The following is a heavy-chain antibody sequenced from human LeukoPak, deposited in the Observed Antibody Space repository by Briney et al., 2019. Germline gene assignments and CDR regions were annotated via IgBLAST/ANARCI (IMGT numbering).Heavy chain of an antibody. V-gene: IGHV4-59*11. CDR3: ARDLGGYSSGWYLGGYYYMDV. D-gene: IGHD6-19*01. CDR1: GGSISSHY. J-gene: IGHJ6*03. Sequence: SETLSLTCTVSGGSISSHYWSWIRQPPGKGLEWIGYIYYSGNTNYNPSLKSRVTISVDTSKNQFSLKLSSVTAADTAVYYCARDLGGYSSGWYLGGYYYMDVWGKGTTVTVSS. CDR2: IYYSGNT.